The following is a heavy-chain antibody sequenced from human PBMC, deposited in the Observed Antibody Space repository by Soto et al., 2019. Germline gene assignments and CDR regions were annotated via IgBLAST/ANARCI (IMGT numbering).Heavy chain of an antibody. J-gene: IGHJ4*02. D-gene: IGHD6-19*01. V-gene: IGHV3-23*01. CDR3: GKERRGSGWSVCNY. Sequence: VQLLESGGGLVQPGGSLRLSCAASGFTFRDYAMNWVRQAPGKGLEWVSDINGSGDSARYADSVKGGFTISRDNCRDTLYLQMNSLRVDDTAVYYCGKERRGSGWSVCNYWGQGDLVTVSS. CDR2: INGSGDSA. CDR1: GFTFRDYA.